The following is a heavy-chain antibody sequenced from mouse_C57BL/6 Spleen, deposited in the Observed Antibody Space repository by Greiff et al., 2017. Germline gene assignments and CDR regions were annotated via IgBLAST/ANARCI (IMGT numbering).Heavy chain of an antibody. J-gene: IGHJ3*01. V-gene: IGHV1-64*01. CDR2: IHPNSGST. CDR3: ARTYDYSWFAY. Sequence: QVQLQQSGAELVKPGASVKLSCKASGYTFTSYWMHWVKQRPEKGLEWIGRIHPNSGSTNYNEKLQVKSTLTVDKSSSTAYMQLSSLTSEDSAVYYCARTYDYSWFAYWGQGTLVTVSA. CDR1: GYTFTSYW. D-gene: IGHD2-4*01.